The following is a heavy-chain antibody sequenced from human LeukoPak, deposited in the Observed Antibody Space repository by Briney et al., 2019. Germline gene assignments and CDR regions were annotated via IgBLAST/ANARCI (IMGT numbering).Heavy chain of an antibody. J-gene: IGHJ5*02. CDR1: GGSLINYY. CDR2: IDHSGGT. V-gene: IGHV4-34*01. CDR3: AMVLWQSGRPGP. Sequence: SETLSLTCAVYGGSLINYYWSWIRQSPGKGLEWIGDIDHSGGTNYNPALRSRVTMSIDPSRNQFYLKINSVTASDTAVYYCAMVLWQSGRPGPWDQGSLVTVYS. D-gene: IGHD4/OR15-4a*01.